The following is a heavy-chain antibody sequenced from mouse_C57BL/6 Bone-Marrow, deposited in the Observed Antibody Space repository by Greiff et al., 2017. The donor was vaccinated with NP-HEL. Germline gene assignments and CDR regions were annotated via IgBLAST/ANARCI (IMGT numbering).Heavy chain of an antibody. V-gene: IGHV1-63*01. CDR2: IYPGGGYT. D-gene: IGHD1-1*01. CDR1: GYTFTNYW. Sequence: VKVVESGAELVRPGTSVKMSCKASGYTFTNYWIGWAKQRPGHGLEWIGDIYPGGGYTNYNEKFKGKATLTADKSSSTAYMQFSSLTSEDSAIYYCARYYYGSSPYFDYWGQGTTLTVSS. J-gene: IGHJ2*01. CDR3: ARYYYGSSPYFDY.